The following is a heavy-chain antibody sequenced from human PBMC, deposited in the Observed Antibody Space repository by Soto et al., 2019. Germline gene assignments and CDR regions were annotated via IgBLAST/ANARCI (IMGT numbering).Heavy chain of an antibody. D-gene: IGHD1-26*01. V-gene: IGHV3-30*14. J-gene: IGHJ3*01. Sequence: QVQLVESGGGLVQPGRSLRLSCAASGFTFSSYVMYWVRQAPGKGLVWVAVITYDGSYKYYGDSVKGRFTISRDKSRNKQQVQITNLNVEDPGVYYGLIGESAFDVWGQWRIVTVSS. CDR3: LIGESAFDV. CDR2: ITYDGSYK. CDR1: GFTFSSYV.